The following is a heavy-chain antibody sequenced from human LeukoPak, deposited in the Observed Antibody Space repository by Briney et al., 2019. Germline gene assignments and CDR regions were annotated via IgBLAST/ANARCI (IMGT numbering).Heavy chain of an antibody. Sequence: ASVRVSFSGSGFSFSSFEINWVRQAPGQGLEWVGGTNSRSDRTGYAGKFRARVTMTSEASTTTADMKSSSLTSEDRAVYYSARVARPPYKLCGSVTCYGEDDFDLWGQGTMVTASS. CDR1: GFSFSSFE. CDR2: TNSRSDRT. J-gene: IGHJ3*01. V-gene: IGHV1-8*01. D-gene: IGHD2-2*01. CDR3: ARVARPPYKLCGSVTCYGEDDFDL.